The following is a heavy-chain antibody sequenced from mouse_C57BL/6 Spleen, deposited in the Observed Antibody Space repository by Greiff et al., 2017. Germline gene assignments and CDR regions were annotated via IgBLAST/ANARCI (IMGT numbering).Heavy chain of an antibody. V-gene: IGHV1-64*01. J-gene: IGHJ2*01. CDR1: GYTFTSYW. D-gene: IGHD2-5*01. CDR3: ARAYYSNYAYYFDY. CDR2: IHPNSGST. Sequence: QVQLQQPGAELVKPGASVKLSCKASGYTFTSYWMHWVKQRPGQGLEWIGMIHPNSGSTNYNEKFKSKATLTVDKSSSTAYMQLSSLTSEDSAVYYCARAYYSNYAYYFDYWGQGTTLTVSS.